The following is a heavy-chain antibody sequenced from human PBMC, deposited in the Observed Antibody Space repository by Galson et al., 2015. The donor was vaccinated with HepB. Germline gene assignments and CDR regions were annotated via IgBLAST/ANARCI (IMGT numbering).Heavy chain of an antibody. CDR3: SRDQFLFAGSYQKFYYYYYGMDV. D-gene: IGHD3-10*01. Sequence: SLRLSCAASGFTFTNAWMNWVRQAPGKGLEWVGRIKSKPEGGTTDYTAPVKGRFTISRDDSKNTLFLLMNSLKTEDTAVYYCSRDQFLFAGSYQKFYYYYYGMDVWGQGTTVTVSS. CDR2: IKSKPEGGTT. J-gene: IGHJ6*02. V-gene: IGHV3-15*07. CDR1: GFTFTNAW.